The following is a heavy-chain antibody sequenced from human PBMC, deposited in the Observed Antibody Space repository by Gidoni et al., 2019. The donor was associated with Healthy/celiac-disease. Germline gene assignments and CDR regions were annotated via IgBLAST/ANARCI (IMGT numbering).Heavy chain of an antibody. Sequence: QVQLVESGGGVVQPGRSLRLSCAASGFPFSSYGMHWVRQAPGKGLEWVAVIWYDGSNKYYADSVKGRFTISRDNSKNTLYLQMNSLRAEDTAVYYCARVVGDFWSGYPYYYYYGMDVWGQGTTVTVSS. D-gene: IGHD3-3*01. CDR1: GFPFSSYG. V-gene: IGHV3-33*01. J-gene: IGHJ6*02. CDR2: IWYDGSNK. CDR3: ARVVGDFWSGYPYYYYYGMDV.